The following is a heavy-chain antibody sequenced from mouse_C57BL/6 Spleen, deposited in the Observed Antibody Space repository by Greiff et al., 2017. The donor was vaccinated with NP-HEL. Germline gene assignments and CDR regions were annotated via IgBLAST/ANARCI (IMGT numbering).Heavy chain of an antibody. Sequence: QVQLQQSGAELVKPGASVKLSCKASGYTFTSYWMHWVKQRPGQGLEWIGMIHPNSGSTNYNEKFKSKATLTVDKSSSTAYMQLSSLTSEDSAVYYCAREGWDWYFDGWGTGTTVTVSS. CDR3: AREGWDWYFDG. CDR1: GYTFTSYW. CDR2: IHPNSGST. D-gene: IGHD1-1*02. J-gene: IGHJ1*03. V-gene: IGHV1-64*01.